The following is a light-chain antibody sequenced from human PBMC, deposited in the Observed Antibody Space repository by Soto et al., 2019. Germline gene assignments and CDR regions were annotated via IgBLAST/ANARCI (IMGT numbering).Light chain of an antibody. CDR1: QSIGTY. Sequence: EILLTQSPATLSLSPGEGATLSCRSSQSIGTYLAWYQQRPGQAPRLLIYDTSNRATGIPARFSGSASGTDFTLTISSLEPEDFAAYYCQQRSSWPPITFGQGTRLEI. CDR3: QQRSSWPPIT. J-gene: IGKJ5*01. V-gene: IGKV3-11*01. CDR2: DTS.